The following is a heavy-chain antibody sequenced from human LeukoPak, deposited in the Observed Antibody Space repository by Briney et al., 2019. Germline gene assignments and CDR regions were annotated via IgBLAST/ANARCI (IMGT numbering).Heavy chain of an antibody. CDR3: AREAAAYCGGDCWVDY. D-gene: IGHD2-21*02. J-gene: IGHJ4*02. CDR1: GFTFSTYA. CDR2: ISYDGTNK. V-gene: IGHV3-30-3*01. Sequence: PGGSLRLSCSASGFTFSTYAMHWVRQAPGKGLEWVAVISYDGTNKYYADSVNGRFTVSRDNSKNTLYLQMNSLRPEDTAIYYCAREAAAYCGGDCWVDYWGQGTLVTVSS.